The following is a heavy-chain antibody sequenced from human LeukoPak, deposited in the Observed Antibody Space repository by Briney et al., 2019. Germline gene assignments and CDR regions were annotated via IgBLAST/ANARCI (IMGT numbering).Heavy chain of an antibody. CDR1: GYTFTSYY. CDR3: AGGYYYDTSGYYY. CDR2: IHHSGGST. D-gene: IGHD3-22*01. Sequence: EASVKVSCKASGYTFTSYYMHWVRQAPGQGLEWMGIIHHSGGSTSYAQKFQGRVTMTRDTSASTVYMELSNLRSEDTAVYYCAGGYYYDTSGYYYWGQGTLVTVSS. J-gene: IGHJ4*02. V-gene: IGHV1-46*01.